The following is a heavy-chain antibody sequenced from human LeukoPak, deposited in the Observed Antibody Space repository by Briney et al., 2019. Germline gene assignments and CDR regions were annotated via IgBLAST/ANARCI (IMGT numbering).Heavy chain of an antibody. CDR2: IYHSGTT. V-gene: IGHV4-38-2*01. J-gene: IGHJ4*02. CDR3: ATPDSSGYYYLY. D-gene: IGHD3-22*01. CDR1: GYSITSGYY. Sequence: SETLSLTCSVSGYSITSGYYWGWIRQPPGKGLQWIATIYHSGTTYYNPSLESRVTISVDTSKNQFSLKLSSVTAADTAVYYCATPDSSGYYYLYWGQGTLVTVSS.